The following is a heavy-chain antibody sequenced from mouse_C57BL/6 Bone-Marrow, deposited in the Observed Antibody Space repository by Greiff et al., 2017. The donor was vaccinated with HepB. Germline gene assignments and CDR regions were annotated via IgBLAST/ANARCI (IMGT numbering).Heavy chain of an antibody. CDR1: GYSFSSSW. V-gene: IGHV1-82*01. D-gene: IGHD2-4*01. Sequence: QVQLQQSGPELVKPGASVKISCKASGYSFSSSWMNWVKQRPGKGLEWIGRIYPGDGDTNYNGKFKGKATLTADKSSSTAYMQLSSLTSEDSAVYFCARPYYDYDLYYFDYWGKGTTLTVSS. CDR2: IYPGDGDT. J-gene: IGHJ2*01. CDR3: ARPYYDYDLYYFDY.